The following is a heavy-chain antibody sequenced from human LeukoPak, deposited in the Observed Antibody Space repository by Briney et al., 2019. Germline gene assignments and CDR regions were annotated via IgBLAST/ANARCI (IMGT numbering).Heavy chain of an antibody. CDR1: GFPFSNYA. D-gene: IGHD2-2*02. J-gene: IGHJ4*02. Sequence: PGGSLRLSCAASGFPFSNYAMTWVRQAPGKGLEWVSVISGRGDGTHYADSVKGRFTISRDNSKNTMYLQMNSLRAEDTALYYCVKGCSSTDCYTSEWWGQGTLVTVSS. CDR2: ISGRGDGT. V-gene: IGHV3-23*01. CDR3: VKGCSSTDCYTSEW.